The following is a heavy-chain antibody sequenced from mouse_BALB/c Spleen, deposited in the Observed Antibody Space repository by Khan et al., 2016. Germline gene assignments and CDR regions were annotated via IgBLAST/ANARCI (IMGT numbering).Heavy chain of an antibody. CDR2: IRYSGST. V-gene: IGHV3-1*02. CDR3: ARDDYDEVYYAMDY. J-gene: IGHJ4*01. Sequence: VQLKESGPDLVKPSQSLSLTCTVTGYSISSGYSWHWIRQFPGNKLEWMGCIRYSGSTNYNPSLKSRISITRDTSTNQFFLQLNSVTSEDTATXYCARDDYDEVYYAMDYWGQGTSVTVSS. CDR1: GYSISSGYS. D-gene: IGHD2-4*01.